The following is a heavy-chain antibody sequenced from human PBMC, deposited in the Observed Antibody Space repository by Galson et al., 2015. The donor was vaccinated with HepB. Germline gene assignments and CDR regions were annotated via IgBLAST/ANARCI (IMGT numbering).Heavy chain of an antibody. CDR1: GFTFSTYS. V-gene: IGHV3-21*06. D-gene: IGHD3-22*01. J-gene: IGHJ4*02. Sequence: SLRLSCAASGFTFSTYSLNWVRQAPGKGLEWVSAVSSSSIYKYKADSVKGRFTISRDKAKSSLYVQMNNLRVEDTAVYYCARGRGDIGGYYAFDYWGKGALVTVSS. CDR3: ARGRGDIGGYYAFDY. CDR2: VSSSSIYK.